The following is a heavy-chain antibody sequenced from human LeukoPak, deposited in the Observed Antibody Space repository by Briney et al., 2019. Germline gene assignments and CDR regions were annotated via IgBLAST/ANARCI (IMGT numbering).Heavy chain of an antibody. J-gene: IGHJ6*03. Sequence: GGSLRLSCAASGFTFSSYAMHWVRQAPGKGLEWVAVISYDGSNKYYADSVKGRFTISRDNSKNTLYLQMNSLRAEDTAVYYCARDHRASVSSSSSGYMDVWGKGTTVTVSS. V-gene: IGHV3-30*04. CDR3: ARDHRASVSSSSSGYMDV. D-gene: IGHD6-6*01. CDR2: ISYDGSNK. CDR1: GFTFSSYA.